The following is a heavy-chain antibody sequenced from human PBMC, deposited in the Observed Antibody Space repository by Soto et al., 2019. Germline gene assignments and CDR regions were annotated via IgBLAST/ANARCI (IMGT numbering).Heavy chain of an antibody. D-gene: IGHD6-19*01. V-gene: IGHV3-30-3*01. CDR1: GFTFSSYA. CDR2: ISYDGSNK. CDR3: ARSYSSGWHYFDY. Sequence: QVQLVESGGGVVQPGRSLRLSCAASGFTFSSYAMHWVRQAPGKGLEWVAVISYDGSNKYYADSVKGRFTISRDNSKNTLYLQMNSLRAEDTDVYYCARSYSSGWHYFDYWGQGTLVTVSS. J-gene: IGHJ4*02.